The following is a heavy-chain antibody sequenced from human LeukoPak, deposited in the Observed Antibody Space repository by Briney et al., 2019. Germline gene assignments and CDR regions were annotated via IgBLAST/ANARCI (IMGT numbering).Heavy chain of an antibody. D-gene: IGHD5-12*01. CDR3: ARSSGYDLLPYYYYYMDV. Sequence: SVKVSCEASGGTFGSYAISWVRQAPGQGLEWMGGIIPIFGTANYAQKFQGRVTITADKSTSTAYMELSSLRSEDTAVYYCARSSGYDLLPYYYYYMDVWGKGTTVTISS. CDR1: GGTFGSYA. CDR2: IIPIFGTA. V-gene: IGHV1-69*06. J-gene: IGHJ6*03.